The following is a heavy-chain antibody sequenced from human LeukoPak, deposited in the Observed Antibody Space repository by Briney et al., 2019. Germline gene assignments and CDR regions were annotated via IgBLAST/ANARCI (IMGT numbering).Heavy chain of an antibody. V-gene: IGHV3-7*03. D-gene: IGHD4-17*01. Sequence: GGSLRLSCAASGFTFSSYWMSWVRQAPGKGLEWVANIKQDGSEKYYVDSVKGRFTISRDNAKNSLYLQMNSLRAEDTAVYYCARDYGDYEIHFDYWGQGTLVTVSS. CDR1: GFTFSSYW. CDR2: IKQDGSEK. CDR3: ARDYGDYEIHFDY. J-gene: IGHJ4*02.